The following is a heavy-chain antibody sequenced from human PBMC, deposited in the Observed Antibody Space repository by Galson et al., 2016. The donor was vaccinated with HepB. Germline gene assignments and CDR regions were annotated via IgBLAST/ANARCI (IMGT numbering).Heavy chain of an antibody. CDR1: GYNFRIFG. Sequence: SVKVSCKASGYNFRIFGITWVRQAPGQGLEWMGWIGAHNDRTNYAPKFQGRVTTTTDTSTSTAYVERRSLKSDDTAVYYCARAGAWVTTHFDLWGQGTPVAVSS. V-gene: IGHV1-18*01. CDR2: IGAHNDRT. CDR3: ARAGAWVTTHFDL. D-gene: IGHD4-17*01. J-gene: IGHJ5*02.